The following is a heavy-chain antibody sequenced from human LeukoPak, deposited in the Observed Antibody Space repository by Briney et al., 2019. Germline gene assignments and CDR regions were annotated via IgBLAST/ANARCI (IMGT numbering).Heavy chain of an antibody. Sequence: GGSLRLSCAASGFTFSSYWMHWVRQGPGKGLVWVSRTKSDGSSTSYADSVTGRFTISRDNAKNSLNLHMSSLRVEDTAVYYCARGLRSGADWFDAWGQGTLVRVFS. CDR1: GFTFSSYW. J-gene: IGHJ5*02. CDR2: TKSDGSST. V-gene: IGHV3-74*01. D-gene: IGHD4-17*01. CDR3: ARGLRSGADWFDA.